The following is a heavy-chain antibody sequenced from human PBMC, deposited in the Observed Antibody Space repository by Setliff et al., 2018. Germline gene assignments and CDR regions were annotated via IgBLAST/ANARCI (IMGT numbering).Heavy chain of an antibody. J-gene: IGHJ4*02. CDR2: IITSTGKT. Sequence: ASVKVSCKASGYTFTNFGFHWLRQAPGQGLEWMAMIITSTGKTSYAQKFQDRLSVTADTSSRTTYMELRSLTSDDTAVYFCTTSRAPRVVLAADFDFWGQGTLVTVSS. CDR3: TTSRAPRVVLAADFDF. D-gene: IGHD3-16*01. V-gene: IGHV1-18*01. CDR1: GYTFTNFG.